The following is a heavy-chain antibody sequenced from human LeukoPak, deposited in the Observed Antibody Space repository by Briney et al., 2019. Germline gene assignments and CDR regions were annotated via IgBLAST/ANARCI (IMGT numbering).Heavy chain of an antibody. CDR2: IYCSGST. Sequence: SETLSLTCTVSGGSISSHYWSWIRQPPGKGLEWIGYIYCSGSTNYNPSLKSRVTISVDTSKNQFSLKLSSVTAADTAVYYCARLVGATLDAFDIRGQGTMVTVSS. CDR1: GGSISSHY. D-gene: IGHD1-26*01. J-gene: IGHJ3*02. V-gene: IGHV4-59*11. CDR3: ARLVGATLDAFDI.